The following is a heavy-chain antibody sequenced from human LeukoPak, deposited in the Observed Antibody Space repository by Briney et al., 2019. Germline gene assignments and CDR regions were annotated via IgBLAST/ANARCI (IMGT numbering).Heavy chain of an antibody. V-gene: IGHV4-59*01. Sequence: SETLSLTCTVSGGSISSYYWSWIRQPPGKGLEWIGYIYYSGSTNYNPSLKSRVTISVDTSKNQFSLKLSSVTAADTAVYYRASLSRWFDPWGQGTLVTVSS. J-gene: IGHJ5*02. CDR3: ASLSRWFDP. CDR1: GGSISSYY. CDR2: IYYSGST.